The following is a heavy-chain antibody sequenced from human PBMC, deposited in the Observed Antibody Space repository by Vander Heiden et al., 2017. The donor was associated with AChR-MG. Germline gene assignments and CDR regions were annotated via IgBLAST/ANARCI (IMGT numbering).Heavy chain of an antibody. CDR2: ISWDGGST. J-gene: IGHJ4*02. CDR3: AKDISGGWYVAGCDY. V-gene: IGHV3-43*01. CDR1: GFTFADYT. D-gene: IGHD6-19*01. Sequence: EVQLVESGGVVVQPGGSLRLSCAASGFTFADYTMHWVRQAPGKGLEWVSLISWDGGSTYYADSVKGRFTISRDNSKNSLYLQMNSLRTEDTALYYCAKDISGGWYVAGCDYWGQGTLVTVSS.